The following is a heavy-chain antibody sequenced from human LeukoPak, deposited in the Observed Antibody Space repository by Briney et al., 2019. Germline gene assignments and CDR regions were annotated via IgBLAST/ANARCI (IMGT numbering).Heavy chain of an antibody. CDR2: INHSGST. V-gene: IGHV4-34*01. Sequence: PSETLSLTCAVYGGSFSGYYWSWIRQPPGKGLEWIGEINHSGSTNYNPSLKSRVTISVDTSKNQFSLKLSSVTAADTAVYYCARPDSRKYYYDSSGRFFQHWGQGTLVTVSS. D-gene: IGHD3-22*01. CDR1: GGSFSGYY. CDR3: ARPDSRKYYYDSSGRFFQH. J-gene: IGHJ1*01.